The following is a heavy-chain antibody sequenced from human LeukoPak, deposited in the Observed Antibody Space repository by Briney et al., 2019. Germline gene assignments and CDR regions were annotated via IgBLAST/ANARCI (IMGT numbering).Heavy chain of an antibody. J-gene: IGHJ6*02. CDR2: ISTDGSTT. V-gene: IGHV3-74*01. Sequence: GGSLRLSCAASGFTFSSYWMHWVRQAPGKGLMWVSRISTDGSTTTYADSVKGRFTISRDNAKNSLYLQMNSLRAEDTAVYYCARETYGMDVWGQGTTVTVSS. CDR3: ARETYGMDV. CDR1: GFTFSSYW.